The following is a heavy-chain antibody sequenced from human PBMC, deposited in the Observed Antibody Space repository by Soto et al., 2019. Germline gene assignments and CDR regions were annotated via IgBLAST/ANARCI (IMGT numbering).Heavy chain of an antibody. Sequence: EVQLLESGGGLVQPGGSLRLSCAASRFTLADYAMSWVRQAPGGRLEWVSTISEDSTYYPESVKARFTISRDNAENTLHVQVNSLRAEDRAVYYCAKVVFMGSLPCAFDIGGQGTLVTVSS. CDR3: AKVVFMGSLPCAFDI. D-gene: IGHD3-10*01. CDR1: RFTLADYA. V-gene: IGHV3-23*01. J-gene: IGHJ3*02. CDR2: ISEDST.